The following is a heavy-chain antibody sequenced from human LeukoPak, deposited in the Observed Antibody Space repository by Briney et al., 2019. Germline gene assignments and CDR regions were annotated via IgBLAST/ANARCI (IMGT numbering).Heavy chain of an antibody. CDR3: ARDRVPGDSSGYFPFDY. V-gene: IGHV4-39*07. Sequence: SETLSLTCTVSGGSISSSSYYWGWIRQPPGKGLEWIGSIYYSGSTYYNPSLKSRVTISVDTSKNQFSLKLSSVTAADTAVYYCARDRVPGDSSGYFPFDYWGQGTLSPSPQ. CDR2: IYYSGST. CDR1: GGSISSSSYY. D-gene: IGHD3-22*01. J-gene: IGHJ4*02.